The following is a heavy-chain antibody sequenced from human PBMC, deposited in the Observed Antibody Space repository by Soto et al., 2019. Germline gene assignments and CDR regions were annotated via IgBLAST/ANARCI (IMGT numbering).Heavy chain of an antibody. CDR3: ARVVDDYVWGSSPPAYYFDS. D-gene: IGHD3-16*01. CDR1: GFTFSSYS. Sequence: EVQLVESGGGLVKPGGSLRLSCAASGFTFSSYSMNWVRQAPGKGLEWVSSISSSSSYIYYADSVKGRFTISRDNAKNSLYLQMNSLRAEDTAVYYCARVVDDYVWGSSPPAYYFDSWGQGTLVTVSS. V-gene: IGHV3-21*01. CDR2: ISSSSSYI. J-gene: IGHJ4*02.